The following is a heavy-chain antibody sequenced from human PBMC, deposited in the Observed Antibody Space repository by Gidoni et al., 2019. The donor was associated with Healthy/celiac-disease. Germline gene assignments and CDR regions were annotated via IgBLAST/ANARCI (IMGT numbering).Heavy chain of an antibody. D-gene: IGHD3-22*01. CDR1: GFTFSSYG. CDR3: VVDSRGHGHY. V-gene: IGHV3-30*03. J-gene: IGHJ4*02. CDR2: ISNDGSNK. Sequence: QVQLVESGGGVVQPGRSLRLSCAVSGFTFSSYGMHWVRQAPGKGLEWVAVISNDGSNKYYANYVKGRFTISRDNSKNTLYLQMNSLRAEDTAVYYCVVDSRGHGHYWGQGTLVTVSS.